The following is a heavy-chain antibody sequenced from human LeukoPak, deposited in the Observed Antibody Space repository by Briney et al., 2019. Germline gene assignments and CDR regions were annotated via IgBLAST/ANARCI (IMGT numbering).Heavy chain of an antibody. CDR2: INPNSGGT. CDR3: ARESMVRDFNWFDP. V-gene: IGHV1-2*06. CDR1: GYTFTGHY. Sequence: GASVKVSCKASGYTFTGHYIHWVRQAPGQGLEWMGRINPNSGGTNYAQKFQGRVTMTRDTSISTAYMQLSRLTSDDTAVYYCARESMVRDFNWFDPWGQGTLVTVSS. J-gene: IGHJ5*02. D-gene: IGHD3-10*01.